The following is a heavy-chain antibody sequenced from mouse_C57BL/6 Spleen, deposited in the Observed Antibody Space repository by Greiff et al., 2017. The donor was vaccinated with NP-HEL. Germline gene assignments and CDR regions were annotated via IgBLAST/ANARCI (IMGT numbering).Heavy chain of an antibody. D-gene: IGHD2-5*01. CDR2: ISDGGSYT. Sequence: EVNLVESGGGLVKPGGSLKLSCAASGFTFSSYAMSWVRQTPEKRLEWVATISDGGSYTYYPDNVKGRFTISRDNAKNNLYLQMSHLKSEDTAMYYCAREDSNYGNAMDYWGQGTSVTVSS. CDR1: GFTFSSYA. J-gene: IGHJ4*01. V-gene: IGHV5-4*01. CDR3: AREDSNYGNAMDY.